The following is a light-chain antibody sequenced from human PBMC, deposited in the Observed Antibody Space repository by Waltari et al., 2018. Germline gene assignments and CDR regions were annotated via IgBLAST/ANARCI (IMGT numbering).Light chain of an antibody. V-gene: IGKV1-5*03. J-gene: IGKJ4*01. CDR1: QSVRSW. CDR3: QQYNSYSLT. CDR2: ETS. Sequence: DIQMTQSPSTLSASVGDRVTITCRASQSVRSWLAWYQQKPGKAPKLLISETSTLESGVPARGSGGGSETAFTLTISSLQPEDFATYYCQQYNSYSLTFGGGTKVEIK.